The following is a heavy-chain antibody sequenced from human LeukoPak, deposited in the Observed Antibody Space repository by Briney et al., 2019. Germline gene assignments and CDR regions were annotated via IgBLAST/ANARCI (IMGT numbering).Heavy chain of an antibody. Sequence: SVKVSCKASGGTFSSYAISWVRQAPGQGLEWMGGIIPIFGTANYAQKFQDRVTITADKSTSTDYMELSSLRFEDTAVYYCARDEGAKIAFHIWGQGTMVTVSS. CDR3: ARDEGAKIAFHI. V-gene: IGHV1-69*06. CDR1: GGTFSSYA. D-gene: IGHD1-26*01. J-gene: IGHJ3*02. CDR2: IIPIFGTA.